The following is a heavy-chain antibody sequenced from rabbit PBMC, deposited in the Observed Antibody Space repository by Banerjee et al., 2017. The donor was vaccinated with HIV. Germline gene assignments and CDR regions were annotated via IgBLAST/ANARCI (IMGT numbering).Heavy chain of an antibody. J-gene: IGHJ6*01. V-gene: IGHV1S40*01. CDR3: ARDTGSSFSSYGMDL. CDR2: IEAGSSGFT. Sequence: QSLEESGGGLVQPGASPTLTCTASGFSFNYNYMCWVRQAPGQGLEWIACIEAGSSGFTYFASWAKGRFTISKNSSTTVTLQMTSLTVADTATYFCARDTGSSFSSYGMDLWGPGTLVTVS. D-gene: IGHD8-1*01. CDR1: GFSFNYNY.